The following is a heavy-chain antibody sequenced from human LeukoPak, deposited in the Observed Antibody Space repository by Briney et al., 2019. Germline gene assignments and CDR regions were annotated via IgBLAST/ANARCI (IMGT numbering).Heavy chain of an antibody. D-gene: IGHD3-22*01. CDR2: INSDGSST. J-gene: IGHJ4*02. V-gene: IGHV3-74*01. CDR1: GLIFSSYW. Sequence: GGSLRLSCAASGLIFSSYWMHWVRQAPGKGMVWVSRINSDGSSTSYADSVKGRFTISRDNAKNTLYLQMNSLRAEDTAVYYCARDLELVYYDSSGYDYWGQGTLVIVSS. CDR3: ARDLELVYYDSSGYDY.